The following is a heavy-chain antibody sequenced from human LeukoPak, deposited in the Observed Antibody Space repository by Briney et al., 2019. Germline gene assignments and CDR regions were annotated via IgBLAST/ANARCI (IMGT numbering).Heavy chain of an antibody. CDR2: IYPGESDT. D-gene: IGHD4-17*01. J-gene: IGHJ4*02. V-gene: IGHV5-51*01. Sequence: GEALKISWSGSGYSFTSYWIGWVRQMPGKGVGWVGVIYPGESDTIYSPSLQGHVTISADKSMSTAYLQWRSLKASAAAMYYCARPTTVSTEFDYWGQGTLVPVSS. CDR3: ARPTTVSTEFDY. CDR1: GYSFTSYW.